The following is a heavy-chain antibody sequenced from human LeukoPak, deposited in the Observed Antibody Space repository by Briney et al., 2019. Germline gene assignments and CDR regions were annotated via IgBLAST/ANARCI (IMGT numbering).Heavy chain of an antibody. CDR3: ALQPGYCSSASCSHFDF. V-gene: IGHV5-51*01. CDR2: IYPDDSNT. CDR1: GYKFTNYW. Sequence: GESLKISCKGSGYKFTNYWIVWVRQMPGKGLEWMGIIYPDDSNTRYSPSLQGQVTISVDKSFSTAYLQWNSLKASDTAMYYCALQPGYCSSASCSHFDFWGQGTLVTVSS. J-gene: IGHJ4*02. D-gene: IGHD2-2*01.